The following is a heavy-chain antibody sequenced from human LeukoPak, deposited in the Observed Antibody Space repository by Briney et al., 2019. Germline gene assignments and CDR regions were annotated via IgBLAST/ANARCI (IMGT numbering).Heavy chain of an antibody. CDR2: IYYSGST. CDR1: GDSIHSYY. D-gene: IGHD4-4*01. Sequence: SETLSLTCTVSGDSIHSYYWSWIRQPPGKGLEWIGYIYYSGSTNYNPSLKSRVTISVDTSKNQFSLKLSSVTAADTAVYYCARYSNYVGVAYWGQGTLVTVS. CDR3: ARYSNYVGVAY. J-gene: IGHJ4*02. V-gene: IGHV4-59*01.